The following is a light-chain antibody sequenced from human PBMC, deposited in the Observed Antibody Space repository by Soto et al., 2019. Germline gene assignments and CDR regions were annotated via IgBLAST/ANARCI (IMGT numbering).Light chain of an antibody. CDR2: GAS. CDR3: QQYGSSLIT. J-gene: IGKJ5*01. V-gene: IGKV3-20*01. Sequence: EIVLTQSPGTLSLSPGERATLSCRASQSVTSNYLAWYQQKPGQCPRLLIYGASSRATGIPDRFSGSGSGTDFTLTISRLEPEDFAVYYCQQYGSSLITFGQGTRLEI. CDR1: QSVTSNY.